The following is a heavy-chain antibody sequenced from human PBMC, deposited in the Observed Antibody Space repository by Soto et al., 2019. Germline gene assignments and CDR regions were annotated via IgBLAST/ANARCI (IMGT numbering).Heavy chain of an antibody. CDR1: GFTFSSYW. J-gene: IGHJ6*03. CDR3: ARAGSNYFASGSCLPYYMDV. Sequence: GGSLRLSCEASGFTFSSYWMTWVRQAPGKGLEWVANIKQDGSEKYYVDSVKGRFTISRDNAKNSLYLQMNSLRAEDTAVYSCARAGSNYFASGSCLPYYMDVWGKGTTVTVSS. CDR2: IKQDGSEK. D-gene: IGHD3-10*01. V-gene: IGHV3-7*01.